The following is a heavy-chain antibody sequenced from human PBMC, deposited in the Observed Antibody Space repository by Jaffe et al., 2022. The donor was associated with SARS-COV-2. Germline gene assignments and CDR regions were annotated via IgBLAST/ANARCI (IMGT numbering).Heavy chain of an antibody. Sequence: QVQLQQWGAGLLKPSETLSLTCAVYGGSFSGYYWSWIRQPPEKGLEWIGEINHSGGTNYNPSLKSRVTISVDTSKNQFSLKLSSVTAADTAVYYCARGPYCSGGSCYSWGQGTLVTVSS. CDR2: INHSGGT. D-gene: IGHD2-15*01. CDR1: GGSFSGYY. J-gene: IGHJ4*02. V-gene: IGHV4-34*01. CDR3: ARGPYCSGGSCYS.